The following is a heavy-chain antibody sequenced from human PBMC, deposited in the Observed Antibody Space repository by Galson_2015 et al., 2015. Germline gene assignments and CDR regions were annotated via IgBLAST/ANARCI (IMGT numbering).Heavy chain of an antibody. V-gene: IGHV3-9*01. J-gene: IGHJ4*02. D-gene: IGHD3-9*01. CDR1: GFTFDDYA. Sequence: SLRLSCAASGFTFDDYAMHWVRQPPGKGLEWVSGISWNSGSVTYADSVKGRFTISRDNAKNTLYLQMNSLRTEDTALYYCAKDLMGDILTGSLPDYWGQGTLVTVSS. CDR2: ISWNSGSV. CDR3: AKDLMGDILTGSLPDY.